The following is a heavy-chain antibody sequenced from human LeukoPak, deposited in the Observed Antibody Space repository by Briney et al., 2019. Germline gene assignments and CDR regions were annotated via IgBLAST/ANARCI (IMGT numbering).Heavy chain of an antibody. J-gene: IGHJ4*02. CDR1: GYTFTSYD. D-gene: IGHD5-12*01. CDR2: MNPNSGNT. V-gene: IGHV1-8*03. Sequence: ASVKVSCKASGYTFTSYDINWVRQATGQGLEWMGWMNPNSGNTGYAQKFQGRVTITRNTSISTAYMELSSLRSEDTAVYYCARGYGGYDYTVYYFDYWGQGTLVTVSS. CDR3: ARGYGGYDYTVYYFDY.